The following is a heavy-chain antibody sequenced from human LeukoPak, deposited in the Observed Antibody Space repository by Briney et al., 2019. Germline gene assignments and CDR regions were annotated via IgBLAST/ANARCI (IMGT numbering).Heavy chain of an antibody. CDR1: GFTFSSYW. Sequence: GGSLRLSCAASGFTFSSYWMSWVRQAPGKGLEWVANIKQDGSEKYYVDSVKGRFTISRDNAKSSLYLQMNSLRAEDTAVYYCARAPYYYDSSGYGYWGQGTLVTVSS. J-gene: IGHJ4*02. D-gene: IGHD3-22*01. CDR2: IKQDGSEK. CDR3: ARAPYYYDSSGYGY. V-gene: IGHV3-7*01.